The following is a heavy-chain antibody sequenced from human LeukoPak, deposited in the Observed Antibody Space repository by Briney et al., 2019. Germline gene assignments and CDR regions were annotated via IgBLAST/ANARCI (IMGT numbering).Heavy chain of an antibody. V-gene: IGHV3-7*01. CDR1: GFTFSSYW. Sequence: GGSLRLSCAASGFTFSSYWMSWVRQAPGKGLEWVASIREDGSEKTSVDSVKGRFTISRDNAKNSLYLQMDSLRAEDTAVYYCARGPTNGQAFDYWGQGTLVSVSS. D-gene: IGHD2-8*01. J-gene: IGHJ4*02. CDR2: IREDGSEK. CDR3: ARGPTNGQAFDY.